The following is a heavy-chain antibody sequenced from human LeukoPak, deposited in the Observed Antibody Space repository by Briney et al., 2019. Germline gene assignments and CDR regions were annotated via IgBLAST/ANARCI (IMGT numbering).Heavy chain of an antibody. CDR1: GFTFSSYA. V-gene: IGHV3-30-3*01. J-gene: IGHJ4*02. CDR2: ISYDGSNK. CDR3: ARSRTVAGYFDY. D-gene: IGHD6-19*01. Sequence: GGSLRLSCAASGFTFSSYAMHWVRQAPGKGLEWVAVISYDGSNKYYADSVKGRFTISRDNSKNTLYLQMNSLRAEDTAVYYCARSRTVAGYFDYWGQGTLVTASS.